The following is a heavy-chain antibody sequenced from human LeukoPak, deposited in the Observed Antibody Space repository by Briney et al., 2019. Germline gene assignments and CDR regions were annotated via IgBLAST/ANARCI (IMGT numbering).Heavy chain of an antibody. CDR3: AGHYYDSSGYKGPLDY. V-gene: IGHV4-59*08. CDR2: IYYTGST. CDR1: GGSISSYY. J-gene: IGHJ4*02. Sequence: SETLSLTCTVSGGSISSYYWSWIRQPPGKGLEWIAYIYYTGSTNYNPSLKSRVTMSIDRSKNQFSLKLSSVTAADTAVYYCAGHYYDSSGYKGPLDYWGRGTLVTVSS. D-gene: IGHD3-22*01.